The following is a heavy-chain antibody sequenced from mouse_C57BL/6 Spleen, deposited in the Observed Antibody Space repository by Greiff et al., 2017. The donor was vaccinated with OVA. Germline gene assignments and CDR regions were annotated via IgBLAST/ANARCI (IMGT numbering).Heavy chain of an antibody. CDR2: IYPGDGDT. V-gene: IGHV1-82*01. D-gene: IGHD1-1*01. CDR3: ARRGGSSPYYAMDY. J-gene: IGHJ4*01. Sequence: VQVVESGPELVKPGASVKISCKASGYAFSSSWMNWVKQRPGKGLEWIGRIYPGDGDTNYNGKFKGKATLTADKSSSTAYMQLSSLTSEDSAVYFCARRGGSSPYYAMDYWGQGTSVTVSS. CDR1: GYAFSSSW.